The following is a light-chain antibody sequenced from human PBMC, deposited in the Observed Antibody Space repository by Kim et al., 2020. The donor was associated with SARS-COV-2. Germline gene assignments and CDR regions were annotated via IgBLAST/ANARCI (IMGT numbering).Light chain of an antibody. CDR3: CSYAGGDGVL. V-gene: IGLV2-23*02. Sequence: GQSSTISCTGTGRNVANYNRVSWYQQHPGKAPKLMIYDVTKRPSGTSSRFSGSKSGNTASLTISGLQAEDESDYYCCSYAGGDGVLFGGGTQLTVL. CDR1: GRNVANYNR. J-gene: IGLJ2*01. CDR2: DVT.